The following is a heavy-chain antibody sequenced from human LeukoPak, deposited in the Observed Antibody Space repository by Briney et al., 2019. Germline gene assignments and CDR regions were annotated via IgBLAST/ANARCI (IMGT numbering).Heavy chain of an antibody. V-gene: IGHV3-21*01. Sequence: GGSLRLSCAASGFTFSTYNLNWVRQAPGKGLEWVSSISSGSSYIYYADSVKGRFTISRDNAKNSLYLQMNSLRAEDSAVYYCAKDYYDFWSGYLGPFDYWGQGTLVTVSS. D-gene: IGHD3-3*01. J-gene: IGHJ4*02. CDR2: ISSGSSYI. CDR1: GFTFSTYN. CDR3: AKDYYDFWSGYLGPFDY.